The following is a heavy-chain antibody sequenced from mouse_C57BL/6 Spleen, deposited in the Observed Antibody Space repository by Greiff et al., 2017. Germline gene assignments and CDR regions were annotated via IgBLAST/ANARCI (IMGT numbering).Heavy chain of an antibody. CDR3: AKNLEDYGTEFAY. D-gene: IGHD2-4*01. V-gene: IGHV2-5*01. CDR1: GFSLTSYG. J-gene: IGHJ3*01. CDR2: IWRGGST. Sequence: VQLQQSGPGLVQPSQSLSITCTVSGFSLTSYGVHWVRPSPGKGLEWLGVIWRGGSTDYNAAFMSRLSITKDNSKSQVFFKMNSLQADDTAIYYCAKNLEDYGTEFAYWGQGTLVTVSA.